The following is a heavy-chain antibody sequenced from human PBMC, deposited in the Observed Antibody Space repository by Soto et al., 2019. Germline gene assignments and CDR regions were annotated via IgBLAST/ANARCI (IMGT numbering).Heavy chain of an antibody. CDR2: IRNKANSYTT. Sequence: GGSLRLSCAAFGFTFSDHYMDWVRQAPGKGLEWVGRIRNKANSYTTEYAASVKGGFTISRDDSKNSLFLQMNSLKTEDTAVYYCSRAGILTTPYYFDYWGQGTLVTVSS. CDR3: SRAGILTTPYYFDY. V-gene: IGHV3-72*01. J-gene: IGHJ4*01. D-gene: IGHD4-4*01. CDR1: GFTFSDHY.